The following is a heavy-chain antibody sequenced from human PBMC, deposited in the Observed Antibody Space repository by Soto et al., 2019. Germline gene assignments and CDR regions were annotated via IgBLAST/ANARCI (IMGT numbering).Heavy chain of an antibody. V-gene: IGHV5-51*01. J-gene: IGHJ6*02. CDR1: GYSFTSYW. CDR2: IYPGDSDT. CDR3: ARIQYKWNDYYYYGMDV. Sequence: GESLKISCKGSGYSFTSYWIGWVRQMPGKGLEWMGIIYPGDSDTRYSPSFQGQVTISADKSISTAYLQWSSLKASDTAMYYCARIQYKWNDYYYYGMDVWGQGTTVTVSS. D-gene: IGHD1-1*01.